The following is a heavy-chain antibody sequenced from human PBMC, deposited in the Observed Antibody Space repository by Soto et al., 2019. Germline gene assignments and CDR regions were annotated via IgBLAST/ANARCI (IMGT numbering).Heavy chain of an antibody. D-gene: IGHD4-17*01. CDR2: ISAYNANT. CDR1: GYTFTSYG. Sequence: ASVKASCKASGYTFTSYGISWVRQAPGQGLEWMGWISAYNANTNYAQKLQGRVTMTTDTSTSTAYMALRSLRSDHTPVNYCAGVGDYGDYVDFWGRGSLVIVSA. J-gene: IGHJ4*01. V-gene: IGHV1-18*01. CDR3: AGVGDYGDYVDF.